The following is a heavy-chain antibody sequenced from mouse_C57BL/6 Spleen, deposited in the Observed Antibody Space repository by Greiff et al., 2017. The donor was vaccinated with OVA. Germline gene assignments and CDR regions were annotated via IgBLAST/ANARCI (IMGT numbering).Heavy chain of an antibody. CDR2: IDPSDSYT. CDR1: GYTFTSYW. Sequence: QVQLQQPGAELVKPGASVKLSCKASGYTFTSYWMQWVKQRPGQGLEWIGEIDPSDSYTNYNQKFKGKATLTVDTSSSTAYMQLSSLTSEDSAVYYCASHGRDCDYWGQGTTLTVSS. D-gene: IGHD1-1*01. CDR3: ASHGRDCDY. V-gene: IGHV1-50*01. J-gene: IGHJ2*01.